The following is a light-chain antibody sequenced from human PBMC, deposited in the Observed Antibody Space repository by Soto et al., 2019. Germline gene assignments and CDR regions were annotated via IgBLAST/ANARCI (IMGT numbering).Light chain of an antibody. CDR1: QTVSSN. CDR2: GAS. J-gene: IGKJ2*01. Sequence: ERVMTQSPATLSVSPGERATLSCRASQTVSSNLAWYQQKPGQAPRLLMYGASTRATGIPARFRGSGSGTEFTLTISSLQSEDFAVYYCQQYNNWPYTFGQGTKLEIK. V-gene: IGKV3-15*01. CDR3: QQYNNWPYT.